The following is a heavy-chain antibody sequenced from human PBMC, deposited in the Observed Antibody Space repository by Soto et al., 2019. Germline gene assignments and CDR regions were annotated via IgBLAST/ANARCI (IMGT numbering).Heavy chain of an antibody. CDR1: GGSFSGYY. CDR2: INHTGDT. V-gene: IGHV4-34*01. D-gene: IGHD2-15*01. CDR3: AREVGYYSAARRNLHFDY. Sequence: SQTLSLTCAVSGGSFSGYYWSWIRQTPGKGLEWIGDINHTGDTNYNPSLKSRVMISVDTAKTQFSLNVTSVTAADTAVYYCAREVGYYSAARRNLHFDYWGPGTLVTVSS. J-gene: IGHJ4*02.